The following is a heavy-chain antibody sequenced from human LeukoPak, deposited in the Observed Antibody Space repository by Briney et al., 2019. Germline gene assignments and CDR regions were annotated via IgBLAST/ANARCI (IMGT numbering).Heavy chain of an antibody. CDR2: ISGSGGST. CDR3: AKGYDSSGYFGY. CDR1: GFTLSSYA. V-gene: IGHV3-23*01. Sequence: PGGSLRLSCAASGFTLSSYAMSWVRQAPGKGLEWVSAISGSGGSTYYADSVKGRFTISRDNSKNTLYLQMNSLRAEDTAVYYCAKGYDSSGYFGYWGQGTLVTVSS. D-gene: IGHD3-22*01. J-gene: IGHJ4*02.